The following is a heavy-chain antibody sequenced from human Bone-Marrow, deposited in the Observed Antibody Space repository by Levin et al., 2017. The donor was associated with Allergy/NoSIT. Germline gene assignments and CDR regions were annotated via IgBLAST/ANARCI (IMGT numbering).Heavy chain of an antibody. CDR1: GSSFTKDW. V-gene: IGHV5-51*01. J-gene: IGHJ4*02. D-gene: IGHD3-10*01. CDR2: IYPGDSNT. Sequence: PGGSLRLSCQSSGSSFTKDWIAWVRLMPGTGLEWIGIIYPGDSNTRYSPSFQGQVTISADKSISTVYLQWSSLKASDTAIYYCAKAIDNYYGSGSYPPYYWGQGTLVTVSS. CDR3: AKAIDNYYGSGSYPPYY.